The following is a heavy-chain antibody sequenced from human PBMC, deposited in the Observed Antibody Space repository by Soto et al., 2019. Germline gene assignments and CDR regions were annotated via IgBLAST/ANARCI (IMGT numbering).Heavy chain of an antibody. D-gene: IGHD5-12*01. J-gene: IGHJ4*02. Sequence: QVQLVQSGAEVKKPGSSVKVSCKASGDTFTIFAISWVRQAPGQGLEWMGGIIPTIGTTNYAQRFQGRITIPGDESTGTAYMELSSLKSEDTAVYYCARDLGSGYDPGEYWGQGTLVTVSS. CDR3: ARDLGSGYDPGEY. V-gene: IGHV1-69*12. CDR1: GDTFTIFA. CDR2: IIPTIGTT.